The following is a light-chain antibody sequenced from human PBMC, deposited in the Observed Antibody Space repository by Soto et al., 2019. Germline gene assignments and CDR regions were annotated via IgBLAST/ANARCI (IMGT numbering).Light chain of an antibody. CDR1: QTIGSTY. V-gene: IGKV3-20*01. Sequence: EIVLTQSPGTLSLSPGETATLSCRASQTIGSTYLAWYQQKPGQAPRLLIFGTSSRATGIPDRFSGSGSGTDFTLSISRLEPEDFAVYYCQQYANSPLLTFGGGPKVEIK. CDR2: GTS. J-gene: IGKJ4*01. CDR3: QQYANSPLLT.